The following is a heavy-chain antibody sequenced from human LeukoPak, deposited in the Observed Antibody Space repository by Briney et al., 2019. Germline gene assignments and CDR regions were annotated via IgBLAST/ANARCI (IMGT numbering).Heavy chain of an antibody. J-gene: IGHJ5*02. CDR2: IYWDDDK. V-gene: IGHV2-5*02. CDR3: ARSGYIRGVWENWFDP. Sequence: SGPTLVNPTQTLTLTCTFSGFSLSTSGVCVGWIRQPPGKALEWLALIYWDDDKRYIASLKSRLTITKDTSKNQVVLTMTNMDPVDTATYYCARSGYIRGVWENWFDPWGRGTLVTVSS. CDR1: GFSLSTSGVC. D-gene: IGHD5-12*01.